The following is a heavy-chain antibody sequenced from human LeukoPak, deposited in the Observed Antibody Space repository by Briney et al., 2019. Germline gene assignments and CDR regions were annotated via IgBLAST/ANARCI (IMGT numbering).Heavy chain of an antibody. Sequence: PGGSLRLSCAASGFTVSSNYMSWVRQAPGKGLEWVSVIYSGGSTYYADSVKGRFTISRDNSKNTLYLQMNSLRAEDTAVYYCARSGEYGSGSYYLVGLDYWGQGTLVTVSS. V-gene: IGHV3-66*01. J-gene: IGHJ4*02. CDR2: IYSGGST. CDR1: GFTVSSNY. D-gene: IGHD3-10*01. CDR3: ARSGEYGSGSYYLVGLDY.